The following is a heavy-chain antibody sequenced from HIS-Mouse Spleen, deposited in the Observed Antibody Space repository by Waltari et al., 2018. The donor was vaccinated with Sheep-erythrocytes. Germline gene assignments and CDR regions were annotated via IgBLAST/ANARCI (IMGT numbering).Heavy chain of an antibody. CDR2: IYHSGST. J-gene: IGHJ2*01. CDR1: GYSISSGYS. CDR3: ASQPNWGYWYFDL. V-gene: IGHV4-38-2*02. D-gene: IGHD7-27*01. Sequence: QVQLQESGPRLVKPSETLSLTCTVPGYSISSGYSWGWIRQPPGKGLEWIGSIYHSGSTYCNPSLKSRVTISVDTSKNQFSLKLSSVTAADTAVYYCASQPNWGYWYFDLWGRGTLVTVSS.